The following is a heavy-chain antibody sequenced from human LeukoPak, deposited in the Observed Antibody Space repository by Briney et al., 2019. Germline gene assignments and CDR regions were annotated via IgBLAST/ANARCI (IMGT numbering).Heavy chain of an antibody. D-gene: IGHD6-13*01. J-gene: IGHJ4*02. CDR2: IDPNSGDT. Sequence: ASVKVSCKASGYTFTGYYTHWVRQAPGQGLEWMGWIDPNSGDTNCAQKFQGRVTLTRDTSISTAYMEVSSLRFDDTAVYYCARDDPGYSSSYGCWGQGTLVTVSS. CDR3: ARDDPGYSSSYGC. CDR1: GYTFTGYY. V-gene: IGHV1-2*02.